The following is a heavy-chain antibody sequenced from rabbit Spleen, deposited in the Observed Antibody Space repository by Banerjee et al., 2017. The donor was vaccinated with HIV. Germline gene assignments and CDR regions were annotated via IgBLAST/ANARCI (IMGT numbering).Heavy chain of an antibody. CDR1: GVSFSISSY. Sequence: QSLEESGGDLVKPGASLTLPCTASGVSFSISSYMCWVRQAPGKGPECIACIYNGDGSTYYATWAKGRFTISKTSSTTVTLQMTRLTAVDTATYFCARDTASSFSSYGMDLWGPGTLVTVS. J-gene: IGHJ6*01. V-gene: IGHV1S40*01. CDR2: IYNGDGST. D-gene: IGHD8-1*01. CDR3: ARDTASSFSSYGMDL.